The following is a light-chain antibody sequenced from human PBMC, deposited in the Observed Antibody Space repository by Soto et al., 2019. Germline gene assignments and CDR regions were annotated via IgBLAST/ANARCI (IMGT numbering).Light chain of an antibody. J-gene: IGKJ2*01. V-gene: IGKV1-17*01. Sequence: DIQMTQSPSSLSASVGDTVTITCRASQHITNDCAWYQQKAGRAPKCLILLASRLQTGVPSRFSGSGSGTEFPLTISSLPTEDFATYYCLHHNGYPPVFGQGSKVEIK. CDR3: LHHNGYPPV. CDR2: LAS. CDR1: QHITND.